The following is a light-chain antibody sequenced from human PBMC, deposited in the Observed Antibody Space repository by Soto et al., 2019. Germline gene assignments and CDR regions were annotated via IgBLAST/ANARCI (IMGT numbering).Light chain of an antibody. CDR1: QSVSNN. J-gene: IGKJ4*01. CDR2: GAS. Sequence: EIVLTQSPGTLSLSPGERATLSCRASQSVSNNYLAWYQQKPGQAPRLLIYGASNRATGIPARFSGSGSGTEFTLTISSLQSEDFVVYYCQHYNNWPFTFGGGTKVDIK. CDR3: QHYNNWPFT. V-gene: IGKV3-15*01.